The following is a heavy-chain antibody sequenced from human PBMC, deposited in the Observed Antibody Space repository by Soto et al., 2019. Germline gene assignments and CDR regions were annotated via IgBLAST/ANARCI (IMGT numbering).Heavy chain of an antibody. Sequence: GGSLRLSCAASGFTFSSYAMSWVRQAPGKGLEWVSAISGSGGSTYYADSVKGRFTISRDNSKNTLYLQMNSLRAEDTAVYYCAKFGGQQLVPDNWFDPWGQGTLVTVSS. D-gene: IGHD6-13*01. V-gene: IGHV3-23*01. J-gene: IGHJ5*02. CDR1: GFTFSSYA. CDR3: AKFGGQQLVPDNWFDP. CDR2: ISGSGGST.